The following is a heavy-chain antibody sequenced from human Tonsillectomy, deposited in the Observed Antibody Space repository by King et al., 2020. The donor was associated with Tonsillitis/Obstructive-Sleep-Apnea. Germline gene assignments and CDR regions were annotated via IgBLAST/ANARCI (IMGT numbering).Heavy chain of an antibody. CDR2: ISSSSSYT. J-gene: IGHJ4*02. CDR3: ARPYCSSTSCYTGRYYFDY. Sequence: VQLVESGGGLVKPGGSLRLSCAASGFTFSDYYMSWIRQAPGKGREWVSYISSSSSYTNYADSVKGRFTISRDNAKNSLYLQMNRLRAEDTAVYYCARPYCSSTSCYTGRYYFDYWGRGTLVTVSS. CDR1: GFTFSDYY. D-gene: IGHD2-2*02. V-gene: IGHV3-11*05.